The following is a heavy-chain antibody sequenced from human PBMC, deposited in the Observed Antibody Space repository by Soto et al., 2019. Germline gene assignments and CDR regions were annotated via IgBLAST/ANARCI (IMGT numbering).Heavy chain of an antibody. CDR1: GFTFSNYG. V-gene: IGHV3-30*03. CDR3: ARRDDGCYFSFYYFYGMDV. D-gene: IGHD3-10*01. CDR2: ISYDGNHK. J-gene: IGHJ6*02. Sequence: QVQLVESGGGVVQPGRSLRLSCAASGFTFSNYGMHWVRQAPGKGLEWVAFISYDGNHKYYADSVKGRFTISRDNSKNTLFLQMNSLTAEDPAVYYCARRDDGCYFSFYYFYGMDVWGQGTTVTVSS.